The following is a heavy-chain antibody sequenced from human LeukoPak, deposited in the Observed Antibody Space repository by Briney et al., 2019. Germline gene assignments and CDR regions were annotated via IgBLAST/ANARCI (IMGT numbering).Heavy chain of an antibody. V-gene: IGHV3-48*04. Sequence: GGSLRLSCAASGFTFSSYGTHWVRQAPGKGLEGVSYISNSGKTIYYADSVKGRFTISRDNAKNSLYLQMNSLRAEDTAVYYCARLYRPGYFYYMDVWGKGTTVTVSS. CDR1: GFTFSSYG. J-gene: IGHJ6*03. CDR2: ISNSGKTI. CDR3: ARLYRPGYFYYMDV. D-gene: IGHD2-21*01.